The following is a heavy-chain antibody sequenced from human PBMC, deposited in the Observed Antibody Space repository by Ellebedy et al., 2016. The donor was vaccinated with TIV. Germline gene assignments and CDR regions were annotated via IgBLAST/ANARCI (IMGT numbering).Heavy chain of an antibody. CDR2: ISSSRSTI. CDR1: GFSFSTYT. V-gene: IGHV3-48*04. CDR3: ARDRGYCSGGSCAKRYDY. J-gene: IGHJ4*02. Sequence: GESLKISXAASGFSFSTYTMNWVRQAPGKGLEWISYISSSRSTIYYADSVKGRFTISRDNAKNSLYLQMNSLRAEDTAVYYCARDRGYCSGGSCAKRYDYWGQGTLVTVSS. D-gene: IGHD2-15*01.